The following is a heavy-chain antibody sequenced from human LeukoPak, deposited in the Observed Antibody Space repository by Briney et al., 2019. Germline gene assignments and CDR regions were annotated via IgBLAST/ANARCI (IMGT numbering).Heavy chain of an antibody. CDR2: IYHSGST. D-gene: IGHD6-13*01. Sequence: GSLRLSCAASGFTFSSYAMSWVRQPPGKGLEWIGEIYHSGSTNYNPSLKSRVTISVDKSKNQFSLKLSSVTAADTAVYYCVGSGYSSSWYTANWFDPWGQGTLVTVSS. J-gene: IGHJ5*02. CDR3: VGSGYSSSWYTANWFDP. V-gene: IGHV4-4*02. CDR1: GFTFSSYAM.